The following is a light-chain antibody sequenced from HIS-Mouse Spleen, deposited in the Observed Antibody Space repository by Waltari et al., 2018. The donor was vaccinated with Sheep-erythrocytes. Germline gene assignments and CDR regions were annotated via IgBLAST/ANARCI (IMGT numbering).Light chain of an antibody. CDR1: SSNIGAGYA. V-gene: IGLV1-40*01. CDR2: GNS. CDR3: QSYDSSLSGSV. J-gene: IGLJ2*01. Sequence: QSVLTQPPSVSGAPGPRVTISCTASSSNIGAGYAVRWYQQLPGTAPKLLIYGNSNRPSGVPDRFSGSKSGTSASLAITGLQAEDEADYYCQSYDSSLSGSVFGGGTKLTVL.